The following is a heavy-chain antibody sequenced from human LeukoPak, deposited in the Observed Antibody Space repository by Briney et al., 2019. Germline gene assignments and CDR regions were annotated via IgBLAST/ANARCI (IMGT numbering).Heavy chain of an antibody. D-gene: IGHD3-10*01. J-gene: IGHJ4*02. CDR3: AKDRAYGSGSYCLDY. Sequence: QSGGSLRLSCAASGFTFSSYWMNWVRQAPGKGLEWVANIKQDGSEKYYVDSVKGRFTISRDNAKNSLYLQMNSLRAEDTAVYYCAKDRAYGSGSYCLDYWGQGALVTVSS. CDR1: GFTFSSYW. CDR2: IKQDGSEK. V-gene: IGHV3-7*01.